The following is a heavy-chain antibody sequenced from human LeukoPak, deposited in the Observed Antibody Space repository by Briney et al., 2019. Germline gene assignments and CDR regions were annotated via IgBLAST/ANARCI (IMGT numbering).Heavy chain of an antibody. J-gene: IGHJ4*02. CDR3: ARNPAASGSFEY. Sequence: GASVKVSCKASGYTFTNYDINWVRQATGQGLEWMEWMNPNSGNTGYAQRFQGRVTMTRDTSTGTAYMDLSSLTSEDTAVYYCARNPAASGSFEYWGQGTLVTVSS. CDR1: GYTFTNYD. CDR2: MNPNSGNT. V-gene: IGHV1-8*01. D-gene: IGHD3-10*01.